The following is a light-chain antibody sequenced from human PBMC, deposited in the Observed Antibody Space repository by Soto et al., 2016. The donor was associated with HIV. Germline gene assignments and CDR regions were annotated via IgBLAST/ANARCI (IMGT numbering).Light chain of an antibody. Sequence: SSELTQDPAVSVALGQTVTIRCQGDSLRSYYASWYQQKPGHAPLLVISGNKRPSGIPDRFSGSSSGDTSSLTITGPQAEDDADYYCNSRDINGLILGVFGPGTKVTVL. CDR2: GN. J-gene: IGLJ1*01. CDR1: SLRSYY. V-gene: IGLV3-19*01. CDR3: NSRDINGLILGV.